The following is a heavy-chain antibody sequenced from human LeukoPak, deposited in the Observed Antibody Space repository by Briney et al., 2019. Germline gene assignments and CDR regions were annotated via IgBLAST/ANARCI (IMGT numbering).Heavy chain of an antibody. Sequence: SETLPLTCAAYGGSFSGYYWSWIRQPPGKGLEWIGEINHSGSTNYNPSLKSRVTISVDTSKNQFSLKLSSVTAADTAVYYCARGRGYSGYDIDYYYYYMDVWGKGTTVTVSS. CDR2: INHSGST. V-gene: IGHV4-34*01. CDR1: GGSFSGYY. CDR3: ARGRGYSGYDIDYYYYYMDV. J-gene: IGHJ6*03. D-gene: IGHD5-12*01.